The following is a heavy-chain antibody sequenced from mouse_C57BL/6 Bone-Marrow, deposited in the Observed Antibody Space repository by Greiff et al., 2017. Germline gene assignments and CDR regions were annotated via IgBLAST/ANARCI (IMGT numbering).Heavy chain of an antibody. J-gene: IGHJ3*02. CDR2: ISGGGGNT. CDR3: ARQGE. Sequence: DVMRVESGGGLVKPGGYLKLSCAASGFTFSSYTMSWVRQTPEKRLEWVATISGGGGNTYYPDSVKGRFTISRDNAKNTLYLQMSSLGSEDTALYYCARQGEWGQGTLVTGPA. CDR1: GFTFSSYT. V-gene: IGHV5-9*01.